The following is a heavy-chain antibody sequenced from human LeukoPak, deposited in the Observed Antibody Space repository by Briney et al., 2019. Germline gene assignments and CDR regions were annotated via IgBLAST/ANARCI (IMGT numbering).Heavy chain of an antibody. CDR3: ARVGSFYYDSSGYGFFDY. CDR1: GFTFSSYS. CDR2: INSGGNSI. J-gene: IGHJ4*02. Sequence: PGGSLRLSCAPSGFTFSSYSMNWVRQAPGKGLEWVSYINSGGNSIYYADSVKVRFTISRDNAKNSLYLQMNSLRAEDTAVYYCARVGSFYYDSSGYGFFDYWGQGTLVTVSS. D-gene: IGHD3-22*01. V-gene: IGHV3-21*01.